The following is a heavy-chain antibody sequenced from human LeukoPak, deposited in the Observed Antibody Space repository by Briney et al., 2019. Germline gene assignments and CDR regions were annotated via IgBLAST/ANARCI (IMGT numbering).Heavy chain of an antibody. D-gene: IGHD5-24*01. CDR3: AKVTKDGYNVDY. J-gene: IGHJ4*02. CDR1: GFTFSSYE. Sequence: GGSLRLSCAASGFTFSSYEMNWVRQAPGKGLEWVSAISGSGGSTYYADSVKGRFTISRDNSKNTLYLQMNSLRAEDTAVYYCAKVTKDGYNVDYWGQGTLVTVSS. CDR2: ISGSGGST. V-gene: IGHV3-23*01.